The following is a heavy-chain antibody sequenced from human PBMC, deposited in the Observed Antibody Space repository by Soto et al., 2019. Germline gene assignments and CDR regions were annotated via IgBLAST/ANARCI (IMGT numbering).Heavy chain of an antibody. CDR1: GYTFTSYG. D-gene: IGHD6-19*01. J-gene: IGHJ5*02. CDR3: AREGRYSSGWDR. CDR2: ISAYNGDT. V-gene: IGHV1-18*01. Sequence: QVQLVQSGAEGKKPGASVKVSCKASGYTFTSYGISWVRQAPGQGLEWMGWISAYNGDTRYAQNLQGRVSMTTDTSTRTAYLELRSLRSDDTAVYYCAREGRYSSGWDRWGQGTLVTVSS.